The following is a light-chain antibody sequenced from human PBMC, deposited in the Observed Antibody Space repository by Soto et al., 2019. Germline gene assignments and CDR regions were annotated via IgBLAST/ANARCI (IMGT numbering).Light chain of an antibody. CDR2: DVS. V-gene: IGLV2-14*01. Sequence: QSALTQPASVSGSPGQSITISCTGTSSDVGGYNYVSWYQQHPGKAPKLMIYDVSNRPSGVSNRFSGSKSGNTASLTISGLKAEDEADYYCSSYTIRSTLFGGGTKLTVL. CDR1: SSDVGGYNY. J-gene: IGLJ2*01. CDR3: SSYTIRSTL.